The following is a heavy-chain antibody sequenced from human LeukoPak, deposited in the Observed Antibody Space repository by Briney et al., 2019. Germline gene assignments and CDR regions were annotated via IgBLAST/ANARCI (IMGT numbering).Heavy chain of an antibody. CDR3: AKVGYSSSWYYFDY. CDR2: IRGSGGIT. Sequence: PGGSLRLSCAASGFTFSSYAMSWVRQAPGRGLERVSGIRGSGGITYYADSVKGRFTISRDNSKNTLYLQMNSLRAEDTAAYHCAKVGYSSSWYYFDYWGQGTLVTVSA. CDR1: GFTFSSYA. J-gene: IGHJ4*02. V-gene: IGHV3-23*01. D-gene: IGHD6-13*01.